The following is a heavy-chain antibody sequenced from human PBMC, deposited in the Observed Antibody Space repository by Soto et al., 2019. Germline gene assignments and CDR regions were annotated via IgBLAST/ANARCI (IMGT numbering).Heavy chain of an antibody. CDR1: GFTFSTYK. Sequence: GGSLRLSCAASGFTFSTYKMNWVLQAPWKGLEWVSSINGRGNYIYYADSVKGRFTISRDNAKESLYLQMNTLRAEDTAVYYCAREDGIAGATSAFDYWGQGTLVTVSS. V-gene: IGHV3-21*01. CDR2: INGRGNYI. D-gene: IGHD1-26*01. J-gene: IGHJ4*02. CDR3: AREDGIAGATSAFDY.